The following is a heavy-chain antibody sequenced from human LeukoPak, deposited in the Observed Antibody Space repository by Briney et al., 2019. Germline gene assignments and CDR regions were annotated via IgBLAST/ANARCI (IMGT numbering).Heavy chain of an antibody. CDR3: ARISLRVTMAGQH. CDR2: ISAYNGNT. J-gene: IGHJ1*01. D-gene: IGHD3-10*01. CDR1: GYTFTSYD. Sequence: ASVKVSCKASGYTFTSYDINWVRQAPGQGLEWMGWISAYNGNTNYAQKLQGRVTMTTDTSTSTAYMELRSLRSDDTAVYYCARISLRVTMAGQHWGQGTLVTVSS. V-gene: IGHV1-18*01.